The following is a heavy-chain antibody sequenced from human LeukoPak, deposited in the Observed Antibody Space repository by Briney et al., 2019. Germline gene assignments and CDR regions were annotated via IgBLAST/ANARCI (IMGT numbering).Heavy chain of an antibody. Sequence: PGGSLRLSCAASGFTFSSYGMHWVRQAPGKGLEWVAFIRYDGSNKYYADSVKGRFTISRDNSKNTLYLQMNSLRLEDTGLYFCARDGAAVTTPDYWGQGTLVTVS. V-gene: IGHV3-30*02. CDR1: GFTFSSYG. D-gene: IGHD4-17*01. J-gene: IGHJ4*02. CDR2: IRYDGSNK. CDR3: ARDGAAVTTPDY.